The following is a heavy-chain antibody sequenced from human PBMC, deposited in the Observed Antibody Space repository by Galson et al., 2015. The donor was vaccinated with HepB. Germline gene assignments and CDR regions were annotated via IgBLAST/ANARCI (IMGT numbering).Heavy chain of an antibody. Sequence: SLRLSCAASGFRVSECFLSWVRQVPGRGLEYVSDIYPSGATYYRDSVRGGFTMSSDAFQNSPYLQMHSLRAEDTAVYYCARSALSGSYRYFDYWGQGTLVTVSS. J-gene: IGHJ4*02. CDR3: ARSALSGSYRYFDY. D-gene: IGHD1-26*01. CDR2: IYPSGAT. CDR1: GFRVSECF. V-gene: IGHV3-66*01.